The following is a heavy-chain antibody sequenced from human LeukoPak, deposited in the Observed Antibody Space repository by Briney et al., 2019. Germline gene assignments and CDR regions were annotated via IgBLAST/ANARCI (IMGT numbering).Heavy chain of an antibody. CDR1: GGTFSSYA. CDR3: ARDGRGENWFDP. CDR2: IIPIFGTA. D-gene: IGHD3-10*01. V-gene: IGHV1-69*01. Sequence: SVKVSCKASGGTFSSYAISWVRKAPGQGLEWMGGIIPIFGTANYAQKFQGRVTITADESTSTAYMELSSLRSEDTAVYYCARDGRGENWFDPWGQGTLVTVSS. J-gene: IGHJ5*02.